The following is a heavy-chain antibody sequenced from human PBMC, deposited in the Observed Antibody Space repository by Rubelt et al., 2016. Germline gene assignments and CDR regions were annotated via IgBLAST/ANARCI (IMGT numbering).Heavy chain of an antibody. V-gene: IGHV4-4*02. CDR3: AGGYGFVPFES. D-gene: IGHD5-18*01. CDR2: ISHSGSS. Sequence: QVHLQESGPGLVKPSGTFSLTCAVSNGSISNSGWWSWVRQPPGKGLEWIAEISHSGSSNYNPSLESPVTISIDTSKNQFSLRLSSVTAADTAVYYCAGGYGFVPFESWGKGTPVTVSS. CDR1: NGSISNSGW. J-gene: IGHJ4*02.